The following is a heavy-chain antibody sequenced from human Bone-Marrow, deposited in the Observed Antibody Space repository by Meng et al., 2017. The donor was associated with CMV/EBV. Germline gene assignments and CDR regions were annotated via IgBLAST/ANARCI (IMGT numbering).Heavy chain of an antibody. CDR3: ARDLPGRGIAALYNWFDP. Sequence: SVKVSCKASGGTFSSYTISWVRQAPRQGLEWMGRIIPILGIANYAQKFQGRVTITADKSTSTAYMELSSLRSEDTAVYYCARDLPGRGIAALYNWFDPWGQGTLVTVSS. CDR1: GGTFSSYT. J-gene: IGHJ5*02. V-gene: IGHV1-69*04. CDR2: IIPILGIA. D-gene: IGHD6-6*01.